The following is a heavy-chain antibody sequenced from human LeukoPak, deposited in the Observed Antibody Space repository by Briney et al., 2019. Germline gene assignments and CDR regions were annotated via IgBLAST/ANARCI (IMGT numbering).Heavy chain of an antibody. CDR3: AKDLSLYDSSGYYLVGSDL. CDR1: GFTFSSYG. Sequence: GRSLRLSCAASGFTFSSYGMHWVRQAPGKGLEWVAVISYDGSNKYYADSVKGRFTISRDNSKNTLYLQMNSLRAEDTAVYYCAKDLSLYDSSGYYLVGSDLWGRGTLVTVSS. J-gene: IGHJ2*01. D-gene: IGHD3-22*01. V-gene: IGHV3-30*18. CDR2: ISYDGSNK.